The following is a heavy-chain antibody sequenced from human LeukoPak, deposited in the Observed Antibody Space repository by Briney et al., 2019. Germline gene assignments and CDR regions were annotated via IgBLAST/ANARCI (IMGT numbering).Heavy chain of an antibody. V-gene: IGHV4-38-2*02. CDR1: GYSISSGYY. Sequence: PSETLSLTCTVSGYSISSGYYWGWIRQPPGKGLEWIGSIYHSGSTYYNPSLKSRVTISVDTSKNQFSLKLSSVTAADTAVYYCARVVGSSTPLSMDVWGKGTTVTASS. CDR3: ARVVGSSTPLSMDV. J-gene: IGHJ6*03. D-gene: IGHD2-2*01. CDR2: IYHSGST.